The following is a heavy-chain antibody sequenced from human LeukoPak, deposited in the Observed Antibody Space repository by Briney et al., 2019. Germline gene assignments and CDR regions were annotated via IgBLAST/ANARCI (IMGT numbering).Heavy chain of an antibody. J-gene: IGHJ4*02. Sequence: GGSLRLSCAASGFTFSSYWMHWVRQAPGKGLVWVSRINSDGSTITYADSVKGRFTISRDNARNTLYLQMNSLRAEDTAVYYCARVTVSSSEVIFDYWGQGSLVTVSS. CDR1: GFTFSSYW. D-gene: IGHD1-20*01. CDR2: INSDGSTI. CDR3: ARVTVSSSEVIFDY. V-gene: IGHV3-74*01.